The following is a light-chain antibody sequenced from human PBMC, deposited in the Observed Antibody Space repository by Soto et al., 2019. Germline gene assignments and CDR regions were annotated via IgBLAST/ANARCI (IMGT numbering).Light chain of an antibody. J-gene: IGLJ1*01. Sequence: QSALPQPASVSGSPGQSITISCTGTSSDVGGYIYVSWYQQHPGKAPKLMIYDVTSRPSGVSYRFSGSKSGNTASLTISGLQAEDEADYYCSSYTSSSSEVFGHGTKVTVL. CDR1: SSDVGGYIY. CDR3: SSYTSSSSEV. CDR2: DVT. V-gene: IGLV2-14*01.